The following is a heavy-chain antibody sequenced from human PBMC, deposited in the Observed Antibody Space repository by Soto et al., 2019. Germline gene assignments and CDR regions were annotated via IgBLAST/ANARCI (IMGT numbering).Heavy chain of an antibody. CDR2: IGRTRKYI. V-gene: IGHV3-48*03. J-gene: IGHJ4*02. D-gene: IGHD1-20*01. CDR1: GFAFSSYE. Sequence: EVQLVESGGGLVQPGGSLRLSCAASGFAFSSYEMNWVRQSPGKGLEWLSYIGRTRKYIDYADSVKGRFTISRDGAKNSVFLQMNSLRDEDTAVYYCARDHNWSFDYWGQGIPVTVSS. CDR3: ARDHNWSFDY.